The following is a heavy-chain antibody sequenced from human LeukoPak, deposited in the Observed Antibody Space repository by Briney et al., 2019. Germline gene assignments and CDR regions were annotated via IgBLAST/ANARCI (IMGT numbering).Heavy chain of an antibody. J-gene: IGHJ3*02. V-gene: IGHV3-48*03. CDR1: GFTFSSSE. CDR2: ISSTSSHI. CDR3: AREDSRDAFDI. Sequence: GGSLRLSCAASGFTFSSSEMSWVRQAPGKGLEWISYISSTSSHIYYADSVKGRFTISRDNAKNSLYLQMYSLGAGDTAVYYCAREDSRDAFDIWAKGHWSPSL. D-gene: IGHD3-22*01.